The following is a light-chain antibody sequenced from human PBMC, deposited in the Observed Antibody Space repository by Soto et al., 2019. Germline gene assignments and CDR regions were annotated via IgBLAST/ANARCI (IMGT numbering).Light chain of an antibody. J-gene: IGLJ3*02. CDR2: LEGSGSY. CDR3: ETWDGNTWV. Sequence: QLVLTQSSSASACLGSSVKLTCTLSSGHSSYIIAWHQQQPGKAPRYLMKLEGSGSYNKGSGVPDRFSGFSSGADRYLTISNLQSEDEADYYCETWDGNTWVFGGGTKLTVL. CDR1: SGHSSYI. V-gene: IGLV4-60*03.